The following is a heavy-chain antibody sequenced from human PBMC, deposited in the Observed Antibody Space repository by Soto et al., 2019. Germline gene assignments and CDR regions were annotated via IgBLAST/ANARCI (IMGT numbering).Heavy chain of an antibody. V-gene: IGHV1-2*02. D-gene: IGHD2-8*02. CDR2: INPDSGAT. J-gene: IGHJ4*02. Sequence: HEHLVQSGAEVKRPGASLKVSCKASGYSFTGYYIHWVRQAPGQGLEWMGWINPDSGATNYAQNFQGRVTLTSDTPISTASMDLASLTSYDTAVYYCARGDYGTGGYTFPDFDYWGQGTLVSVSS. CDR1: GYSFTGYY. CDR3: ARGDYGTGGYTFPDFDY.